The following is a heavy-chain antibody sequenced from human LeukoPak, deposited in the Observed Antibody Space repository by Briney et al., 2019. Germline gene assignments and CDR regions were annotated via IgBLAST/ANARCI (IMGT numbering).Heavy chain of an antibody. CDR1: GYTFTDYY. CDR2: MDPKSGEA. J-gene: IGHJ4*02. Sequence: ASVKVSCKASGYTFTDYYMHWVRQAPGQGLEWMGWMDPKSGEANHAQKFQGRVIMTRDTSINTAYMELSRLRSDDTAVYYCALEVYYSDNSAFDYWGQRTLVTVSS. D-gene: IGHD3-22*01. CDR3: ALEVYYSDNSAFDY. V-gene: IGHV1-2*02.